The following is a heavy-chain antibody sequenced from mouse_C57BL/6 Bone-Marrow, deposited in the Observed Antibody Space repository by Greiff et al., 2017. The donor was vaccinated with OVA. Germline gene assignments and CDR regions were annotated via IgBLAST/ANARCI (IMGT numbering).Heavy chain of an antibody. V-gene: IGHV1-59*01. D-gene: IGHD1-1*01. CDR2: IAPSDSYI. CDR3: AHYGSRLYLHY. J-gene: IGHJ2*02. Sequence: QVQLQQPGAELVRPGTSVKLSCKASGYTFTNYWMHWVKQRPGQGLEWIGVIAPSDSYINYNQKFKGRATLTVETSSSTAYMHLSSLTSEDSAVYYCAHYGSRLYLHYWGQGTSLTDAS. CDR1: GYTFTNYW.